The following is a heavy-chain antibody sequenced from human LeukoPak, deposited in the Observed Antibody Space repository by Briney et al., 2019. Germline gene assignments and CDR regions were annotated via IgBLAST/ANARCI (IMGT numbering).Heavy chain of an antibody. CDR2: ISGSGDST. Sequence: RPGGSLRLSCAASGFTFSSYAMNWVRQAPGKGLEWVSAISGSGDSTYYADSVKGRFTISRDNSKNTLYLQMNSLRAEDTAVYYCAKGSSGSFYSHFDYWGQGTLVTVSS. CDR3: AKGSSGSFYSHFDY. D-gene: IGHD3-10*01. V-gene: IGHV3-23*01. CDR1: GFTFSSYA. J-gene: IGHJ4*02.